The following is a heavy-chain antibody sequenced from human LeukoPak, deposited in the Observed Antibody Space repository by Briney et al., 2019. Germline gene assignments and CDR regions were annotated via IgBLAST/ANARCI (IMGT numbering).Heavy chain of an antibody. CDR3: TADYYDSSGDDY. Sequence: GGSLRLSCAASGFTFSNAWMSWVRQAPGKGLEWVGRIKSKTDGGTTDYAAPVKGRFTISRGDSKNTLYLQMNSLETEDTAVYYCTADYYDSSGDDYWGQGTLVTVSS. J-gene: IGHJ4*02. CDR1: GFTFSNAW. D-gene: IGHD3-22*01. V-gene: IGHV3-15*01. CDR2: IKSKTDGGTT.